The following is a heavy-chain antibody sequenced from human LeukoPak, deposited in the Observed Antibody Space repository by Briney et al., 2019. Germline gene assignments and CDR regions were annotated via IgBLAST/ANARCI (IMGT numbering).Heavy chain of an antibody. D-gene: IGHD3-22*01. Sequence: SETLSLTCTVSGGSISSYYWSWIRQPAGKGLEWIGRIYTSGSTNYNPSLKSRVTMSVDTSKNQFSLKLSSVAAADTAVYYCARGDGYYDSSGPFDPWGQGTLVTVSS. CDR2: IYTSGST. CDR3: ARGDGYYDSSGPFDP. CDR1: GGSISSYY. V-gene: IGHV4-4*07. J-gene: IGHJ5*02.